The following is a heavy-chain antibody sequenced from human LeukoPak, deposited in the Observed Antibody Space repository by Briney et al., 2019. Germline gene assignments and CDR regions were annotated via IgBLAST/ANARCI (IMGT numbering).Heavy chain of an antibody. J-gene: IGHJ4*02. CDR1: GGSISNKY. Sequence: SETLSLTCTVSGGSISNKYWSWIRQPPGKGLEWIGSIYYSGSTYYNPSLKSRVTISVDTSKNQFSLKLSSVTAADTAVYYCARQEQQLVDYWGQGTLVTVSS. V-gene: IGHV4-59*05. CDR2: IYYSGST. CDR3: ARQEQQLVDY. D-gene: IGHD6-13*01.